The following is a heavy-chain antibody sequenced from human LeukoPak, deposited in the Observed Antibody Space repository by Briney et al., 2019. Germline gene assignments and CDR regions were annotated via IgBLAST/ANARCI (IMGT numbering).Heavy chain of an antibody. CDR3: ARNGYGSGSSW. CDR2: IHNSGST. Sequence: PSETLSLTCTVSGASISTGSSYWSWIRQPAGEGLEWIGRIHNSGSTNYNPSLNSRVTISVDTSKNQVSLKLTSVTAADTAVYYCARNGYGSGSSWWGQGTLVTVSS. D-gene: IGHD3-10*01. V-gene: IGHV4-61*02. CDR1: GASISTGSSY. J-gene: IGHJ4*02.